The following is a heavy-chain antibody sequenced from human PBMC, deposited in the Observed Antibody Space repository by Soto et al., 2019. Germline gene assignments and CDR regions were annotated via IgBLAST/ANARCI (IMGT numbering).Heavy chain of an antibody. CDR3: ARFRGGPVTQYHYYGMDV. CDR2: INPNSGGT. D-gene: IGHD4-17*01. Sequence: ASVKVSCKASGYTFTGYYMHWVRQAPGQGLEWMGWINPNSGGTNYAQKFQGRVTMTRDTSISTAYMELSRLRSDDTAVYYCARFRGGPVTQYHYYGMDVWGQGTTVTVS. CDR1: GYTFTGYY. V-gene: IGHV1-2*02. J-gene: IGHJ6*02.